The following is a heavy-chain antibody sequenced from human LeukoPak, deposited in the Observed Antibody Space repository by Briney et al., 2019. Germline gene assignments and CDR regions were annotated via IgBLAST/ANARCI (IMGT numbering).Heavy chain of an antibody. CDR1: GGSVTSSSYY. Sequence: SETLSLTCTVSGGSVTSSSYYWGWIRQPPGKGLEWIGSIYHGGYTYYSPSLQSRVTISIDKSKNQFSLQLNSVTAADTAVYYCARDSPQSGSYLSDAFDIWGQGTMVTVSS. J-gene: IGHJ3*02. D-gene: IGHD1-26*01. CDR3: ARDSPQSGSYLSDAFDI. CDR2: IYHGGYT. V-gene: IGHV4-39*07.